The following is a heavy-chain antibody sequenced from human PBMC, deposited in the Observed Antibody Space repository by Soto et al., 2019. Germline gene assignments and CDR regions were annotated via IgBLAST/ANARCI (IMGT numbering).Heavy chain of an antibody. CDR3: AAQSRYSSSSQISHYYYYGMDV. D-gene: IGHD6-6*01. V-gene: IGHV1-3*01. J-gene: IGHJ6*02. CDR1: GYTFTSYA. Sequence: ASVKVSCKASGYTFTSYAMHWVRQAPGQRLEWMGWINAGNGNTKYSQKFQGRVTITRDTSASTAYMELSILRSEDTAVYYCAAQSRYSSSSQISHYYYYGMDVWGQGTTVTVSS. CDR2: INAGNGNT.